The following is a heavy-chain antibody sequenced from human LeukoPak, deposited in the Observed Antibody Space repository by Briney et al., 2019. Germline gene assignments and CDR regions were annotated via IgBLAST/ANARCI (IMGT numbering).Heavy chain of an antibody. J-gene: IGHJ3*02. V-gene: IGHV3-30-3*01. Sequence: GGSLRLSCAASGFTFSSYAMHWVRQAPGKGLEWVAVISYDGSNKYYADSVKGRFTISRGNSKNTLYLQMNSLRAEDTAVYYCARGYSSGWYDAFDIWGQGTMVTVSS. D-gene: IGHD6-19*01. CDR2: ISYDGSNK. CDR1: GFTFSSYA. CDR3: ARGYSSGWYDAFDI.